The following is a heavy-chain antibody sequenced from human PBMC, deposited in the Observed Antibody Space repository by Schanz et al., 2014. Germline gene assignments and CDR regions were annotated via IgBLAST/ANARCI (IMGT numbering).Heavy chain of an antibody. CDR1: GFTLTSYA. V-gene: IGHV3-23*04. Sequence: EVQLEESGGGLVQPGGSLRVSCEASGFTLTSYALTWVRQAPGQGLERVAGIIGSGGNTDYAGSVEGRFIIPRDNSKNTLYLQMNSLRAADTAVYYCARETKCCGGGIYGFGSPFTSEPLDCWVRGTVVTVSS. CDR3: ARETKCCGGGIYGFGSPFTSEPLDC. D-gene: IGHD3-16*01. CDR2: IIGSGGNT. J-gene: IGHJ4*02.